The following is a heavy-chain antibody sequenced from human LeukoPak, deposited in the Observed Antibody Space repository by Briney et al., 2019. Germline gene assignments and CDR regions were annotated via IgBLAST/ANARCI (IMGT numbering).Heavy chain of an antibody. Sequence: PGGSLRLSCAASGFTFSSYAMSWVRQAPGKGLDWVSFITTSGATTSYAVSVKGRFTISRDNPRNTLYMQMNSLRDEDTALYYCAIMHGYYDGSGYWVQWGQGTLVTVSS. CDR2: ITTSGATT. CDR3: AIMHGYYDGSGYWVQ. J-gene: IGHJ4*02. V-gene: IGHV3-23*01. D-gene: IGHD3-22*01. CDR1: GFTFSSYA.